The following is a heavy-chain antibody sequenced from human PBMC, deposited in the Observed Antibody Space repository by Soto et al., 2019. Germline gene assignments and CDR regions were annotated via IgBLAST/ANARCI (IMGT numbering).Heavy chain of an antibody. CDR3: ARVWGRDQAPSVGAGVDA. J-gene: IGHJ5*02. CDR2: ISTYSGEP. CDR1: GYSVTTNA. V-gene: IGHV1-18*04. D-gene: IGHD3-16*01. Sequence: ASVKVSCKSSGYSVTTNAITWVRQAPRQGLEWMGWISTYSGEPNYAQKFQGRVTMTTDTSTNTAYIESRNLRSDDTAVYYCARVWGRDQAPSVGAGVDAWGKGTPVTVSS.